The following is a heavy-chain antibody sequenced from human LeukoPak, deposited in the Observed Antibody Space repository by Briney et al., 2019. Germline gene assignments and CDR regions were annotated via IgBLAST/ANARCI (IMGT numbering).Heavy chain of an antibody. D-gene: IGHD3-22*01. CDR2: IRHDGSNK. CDR1: GFIFSTYG. V-gene: IGHV3-30*02. Sequence: PGGSLRLSCAASGFIFSTYGMHWVRQAPGKGLEWVAFIRHDGSNKYYADSVRGRFTISRDNSQNTLHLQMNSLRPEDTAVYYCAKRGNYDNSGYYPFDSWGQGTLVTVSS. J-gene: IGHJ4*02. CDR3: AKRGNYDNSGYYPFDS.